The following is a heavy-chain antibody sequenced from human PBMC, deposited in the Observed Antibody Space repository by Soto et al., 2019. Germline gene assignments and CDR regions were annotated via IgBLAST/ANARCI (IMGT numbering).Heavy chain of an antibody. CDR2: ISSSSSYI. CDR3: ARDQIAAAGIHARRAFDI. V-gene: IGHV3-21*01. Sequence: GGSLRLSCAASGFTFSSYSMNWVRQAPGKGLEWVSSISSSSSYIYYADSVKGRFTISRDNAKYSLYLQMNSLRAEDTSVYYCARDQIAAAGIHARRAFDIWGQGTMVTVSS. D-gene: IGHD6-13*01. CDR1: GFTFSSYS. J-gene: IGHJ3*02.